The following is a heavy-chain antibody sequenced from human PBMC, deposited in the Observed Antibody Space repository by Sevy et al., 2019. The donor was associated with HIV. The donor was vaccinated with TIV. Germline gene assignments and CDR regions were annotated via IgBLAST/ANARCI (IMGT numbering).Heavy chain of an antibody. J-gene: IGHJ3*02. CDR1: GFIFSSSA. CDR3: AKNLRGAGAFDI. Sequence: GGSLRLSCAASGFIFSSSAMSWVRQAPGKGLEWVSVITTGSDTYYADSVKGRFTISRDNSKSTLYLQMNSLRVEDTALYYCAKNLRGAGAFDIWGQGIMVTVS. V-gene: IGHV3-23*01. CDR2: ITTGSDT.